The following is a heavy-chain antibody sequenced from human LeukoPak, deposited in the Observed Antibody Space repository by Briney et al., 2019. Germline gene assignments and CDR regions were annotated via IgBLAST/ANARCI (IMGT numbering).Heavy chain of an antibody. V-gene: IGHV3-21*04. Sequence: GGSLRLSCAASGFTFSSYSMNWVRQAPGKGLEWVSSISSSSSYIYYADSVKGRFTISRDNAKNSLYLQMNSLRAEDTAVYYCAKEALVRGVTYPFDYWGQGTLVTVSS. CDR1: GFTFSSYS. CDR3: AKEALVRGVTYPFDY. CDR2: ISSSSSYI. D-gene: IGHD3-10*01. J-gene: IGHJ4*02.